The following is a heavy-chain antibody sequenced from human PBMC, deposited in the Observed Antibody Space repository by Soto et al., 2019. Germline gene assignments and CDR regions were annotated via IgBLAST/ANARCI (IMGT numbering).Heavy chain of an antibody. CDR3: EGESGENWSYEAY. Sequence: PSETLSLTCTVSGDTITSFSWNWIRQSAGKGLEWIGRISTTGNTHYNPSLESRVTMSLDTSKNQFSLKLTSVTAADTAFYYCEGESGENWSYEAYWGQGTLVTVSS. CDR1: GDTITSFS. D-gene: IGHD1-7*01. CDR2: ISTTGNT. V-gene: IGHV4-4*07. J-gene: IGHJ4*02.